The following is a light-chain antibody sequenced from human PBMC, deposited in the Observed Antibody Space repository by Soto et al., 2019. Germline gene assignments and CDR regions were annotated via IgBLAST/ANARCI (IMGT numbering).Light chain of an antibody. CDR3: SSYTTSSTVV. V-gene: IGLV2-14*03. Sequence: QSALTQPASVFGSPGQSITFSCTGTSSDVGGYNFVSWYQQHPGKAPKLKIYEVSSRPSGVSNRFSGSKSGNTASLTISGLQPEDEADYYCSSYTTSSTVVFGTGTKVTVL. CDR2: EVS. J-gene: IGLJ1*01. CDR1: SSDVGGYNF.